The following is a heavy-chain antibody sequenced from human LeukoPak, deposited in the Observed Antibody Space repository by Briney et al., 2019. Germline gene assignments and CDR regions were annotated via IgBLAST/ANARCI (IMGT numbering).Heavy chain of an antibody. V-gene: IGHV3-53*01. J-gene: IGHJ2*01. D-gene: IGHD6-19*01. CDR1: GFTVSSNY. CDR2: IYSGGST. Sequence: GGSLRLSCAASGFTVSSNYMSWVRQAPGKGLEWVSVIYSGGSTYYADSVKGRFTISRDNSKNTLYLQMNSLRAEDTAVYYCARAFSRCNSSGCHWEWYFDLWGRGTLVTVSS. CDR3: ARAFSRCNSSGCHWEWYFDL.